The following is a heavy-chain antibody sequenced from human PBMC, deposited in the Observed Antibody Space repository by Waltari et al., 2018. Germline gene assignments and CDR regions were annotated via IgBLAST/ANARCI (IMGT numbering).Heavy chain of an antibody. CDR3: ARDPRGGTSY. D-gene: IGHD1-26*01. CDR1: GFTFSSYS. J-gene: IGHJ4*02. V-gene: IGHV3-21*01. CDR2: ISSSSYI. Sequence: EVQLVESGGGLVKTGGSLRLSCAASGFTFSSYSMNWVRQAPGKGLEWVSSISSSSYIYYADSVKGRFTISRDNAKNSLYLQMNSLRAEGTAVYYCARDPRGGTSYWGQGALVTVSS.